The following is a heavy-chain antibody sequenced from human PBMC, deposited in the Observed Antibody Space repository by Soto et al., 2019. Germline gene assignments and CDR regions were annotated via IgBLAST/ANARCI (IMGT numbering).Heavy chain of an antibody. CDR3: ATKGRWYVGYYYYGMDV. J-gene: IGHJ6*02. Sequence: GASVKVSCKVSRYTLTELSMHWVRQAPGKGLEWMGGFDPEDGETIYAQKFQGRVTMTEDTSTDTAYMELSSLRSEDTAVYYCATKGRWYVGYYYYGMDVWGQGTTVTV. CDR1: RYTLTELS. V-gene: IGHV1-24*01. CDR2: FDPEDGET. D-gene: IGHD6-13*01.